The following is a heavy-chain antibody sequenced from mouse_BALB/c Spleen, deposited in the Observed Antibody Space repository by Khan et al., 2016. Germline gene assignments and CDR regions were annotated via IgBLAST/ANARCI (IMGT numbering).Heavy chain of an antibody. V-gene: IGHV3-2*02. Sequence: EVQLQESGPGLVKPSQSLSLTCTVTGYSITSDYAWNWLRQFPGNKLEWVGYRSYSGSTSYNPSLNSRISIARDTSENQLFLQFQYVTTEDTDSVDCARCNWDVDYWGQGTTLTVSS. CDR1: GYSITSDYA. CDR3: ARCNWDVDY. D-gene: IGHD4-1*01. CDR2: RSYSGST. J-gene: IGHJ2*01.